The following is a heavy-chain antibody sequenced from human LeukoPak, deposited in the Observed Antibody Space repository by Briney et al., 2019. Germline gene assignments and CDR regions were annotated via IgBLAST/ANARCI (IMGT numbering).Heavy chain of an antibody. D-gene: IGHD2-21*02. Sequence: SETLSLTCTVSGGSISSYYWSWIRQPPGKGLEWIGYIYYSRSTNFNPSLKSRVTISVDTSKNQFSLKLNSVTAADTAMYYCARHGDLLSPFQTWGQGTLVTVSS. CDR2: IYYSRST. CDR1: GGSISSYY. CDR3: ARHGDLLSPFQT. J-gene: IGHJ5*02. V-gene: IGHV4-59*08.